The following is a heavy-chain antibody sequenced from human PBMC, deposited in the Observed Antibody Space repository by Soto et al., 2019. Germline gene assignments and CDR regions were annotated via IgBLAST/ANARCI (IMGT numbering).Heavy chain of an antibody. D-gene: IGHD1-26*01. CDR2: ISGSGGST. Sequence: EVQILESGGGLVQPGGSLRLSCAASGFTFSTYAMSWVRQAPGKGLEWVSTISGSGGSTYYADSVTGRFTISRDTSKTTQYMQMNSLRAEDTAVYSCAKLGGYYPHAAFDIWGQGTMVTVSS. CDR1: GFTFSTYA. CDR3: AKLGGYYPHAAFDI. V-gene: IGHV3-23*01. J-gene: IGHJ3*02.